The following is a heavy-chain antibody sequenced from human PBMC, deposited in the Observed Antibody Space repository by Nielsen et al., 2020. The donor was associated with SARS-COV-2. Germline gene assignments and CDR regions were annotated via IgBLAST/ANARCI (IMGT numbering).Heavy chain of an antibody. D-gene: IGHD3-22*01. Sequence: SLKISCAASGFTCDDYAMHWVRQAPGKGLEWVSGISWNSGSIGYADSVKGRFTISRDHAKNSLYLQMNSLRAEDTAVYYCARDYYDSSGYSDYGMDVWGQGTTVTVSS. CDR3: ARDYYDSSGYSDYGMDV. CDR1: GFTCDDYA. CDR2: ISWNSGSI. J-gene: IGHJ6*02. V-gene: IGHV3-9*01.